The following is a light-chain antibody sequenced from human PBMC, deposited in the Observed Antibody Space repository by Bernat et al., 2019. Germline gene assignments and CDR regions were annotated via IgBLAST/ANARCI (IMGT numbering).Light chain of an antibody. Sequence: VMTQSPAFLSVSPGERATLSCRAGQNVNINLAWYQQKPGQAPRLLIYDAFTRATGVPVRFSGSGSGTEFTLTISSLQSEEFAVYYCQQYSSWPRNTFGQGTKLEI. CDR1: QNVNIN. CDR3: QQYSSWPRNT. V-gene: IGKV3-15*01. CDR2: DAF. J-gene: IGKJ2*01.